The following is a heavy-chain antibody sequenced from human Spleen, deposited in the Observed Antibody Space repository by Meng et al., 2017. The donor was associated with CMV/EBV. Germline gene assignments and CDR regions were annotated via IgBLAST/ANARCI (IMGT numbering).Heavy chain of an antibody. CDR2: IYPGDSDT. V-gene: IGHV5-51*01. J-gene: IGHJ4*02. Sequence: GGSLRLSCTGSGYSFTTHWIAWVRQTPDKGLEWMGSIYPGDSDTKYSPSFQGQVTISADKSISAAYLQWSSLKASDTAMYYCARLNYYDSSGYGPFDYWGQGTLVTVSS. D-gene: IGHD3-22*01. CDR3: ARLNYYDSSGYGPFDY. CDR1: GYSFTTHW.